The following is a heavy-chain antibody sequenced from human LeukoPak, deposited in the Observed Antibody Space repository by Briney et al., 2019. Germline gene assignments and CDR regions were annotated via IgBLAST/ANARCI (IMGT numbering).Heavy chain of an antibody. Sequence: GRSLRLSCAVSGLTFSNHWMHWVRQTPGKGLVWVSRISSDGSSTMYADSVKGPFTISRDNGKNTLYLKMNNLRAKDTAKYDSARDQRVTGRPDIDYWGPGTLVIVGS. CDR3: ARDQRVTGRPDIDY. D-gene: IGHD4-11*01. CDR2: ISSDGSST. V-gene: IGHV3-74*03. J-gene: IGHJ4*02. CDR1: GLTFSNHW.